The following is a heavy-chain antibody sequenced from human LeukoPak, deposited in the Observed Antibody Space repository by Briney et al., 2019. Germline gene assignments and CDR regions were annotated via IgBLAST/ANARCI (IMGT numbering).Heavy chain of an antibody. J-gene: IGHJ4*02. V-gene: IGHV3-30*03. CDR2: ISYDESNK. D-gene: IGHD1-20*01. CDR3: ARDLITGTSH. CDR1: GITFSSYG. Sequence: PGRSLRLSCAASGITFSSYGMHWVRQAPGKGPEWVAVISYDESNKYYADFVKGRFTISRDNSKDTLYLQMNSLRAEDTAVYYCARDLITGTSHWGQGTLVTVSS.